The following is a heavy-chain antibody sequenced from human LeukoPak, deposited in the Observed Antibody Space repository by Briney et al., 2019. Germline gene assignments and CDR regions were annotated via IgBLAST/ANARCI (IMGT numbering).Heavy chain of an antibody. D-gene: IGHD3-3*01. V-gene: IGHV1-2*06. CDR1: GYTFTGYY. Sequence: ASVKVSCKASGYTFTGYYMHWVRQAPGQGLEWMGRINPNSGGTNYAQKFQGRVTMTRDTSISTAYMELSRLRSDDTAVYYCARVSCYDFWSGYYSGRCGMDVWSQGTTVTVSS. CDR3: ARVSCYDFWSGYYSGRCGMDV. CDR2: INPNSGGT. J-gene: IGHJ6*02.